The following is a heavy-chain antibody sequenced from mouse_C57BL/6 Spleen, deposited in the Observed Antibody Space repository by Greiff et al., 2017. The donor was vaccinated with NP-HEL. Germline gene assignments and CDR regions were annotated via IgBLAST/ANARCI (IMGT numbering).Heavy chain of an antibody. Sequence: QVQLKQPGAELVKPGASVKLSCKASGYTFTSYWMHWVKQRPGQGLEWIGMIHPNSGSTNYNEKFKSKATLTVDKSSSTAYMQLSSLTSEDSAVYYCARGGYDYDWYFDVWGTGTTVTVSS. V-gene: IGHV1-64*01. D-gene: IGHD2-4*01. CDR2: IHPNSGST. CDR1: GYTFTSYW. J-gene: IGHJ1*03. CDR3: ARGGYDYDWYFDV.